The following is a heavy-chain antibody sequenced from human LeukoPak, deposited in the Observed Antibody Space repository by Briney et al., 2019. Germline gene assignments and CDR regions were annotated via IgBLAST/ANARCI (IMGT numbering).Heavy chain of an antibody. CDR2: ILSDGTIK. Sequence: GGSLRLSCAVSGFTLSDYGIHWVRQAPGKGLEWVTIILSDGTIKYADSVKGRFTVSRDSSKNTVYLQMNSLRAEDTAVYYCARDILPSGSRAFDIWGQGTMVTVSS. CDR3: ARDILPSGSRAFDI. J-gene: IGHJ3*02. CDR1: GFTLSDYG. V-gene: IGHV3-33*01. D-gene: IGHD3-10*01.